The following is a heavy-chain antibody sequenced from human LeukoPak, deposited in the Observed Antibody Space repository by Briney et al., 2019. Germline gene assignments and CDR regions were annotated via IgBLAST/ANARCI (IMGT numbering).Heavy chain of an antibody. J-gene: IGHJ4*02. CDR3: TRGMLRQPPDY. D-gene: IGHD3-10*02. CDR2: ISDDETYK. Sequence: GGSLRLSCAASGFTFNSYSMHWVRQAPGKGLEWVTAISDDETYKFYAYSVKGRFTISRDNSKNTLHLQMNSLRVEDADIYYCTRGMLRQPPDYWGQGMLVTVSS. V-gene: IGHV3-30-3*01. CDR1: GFTFNSYS.